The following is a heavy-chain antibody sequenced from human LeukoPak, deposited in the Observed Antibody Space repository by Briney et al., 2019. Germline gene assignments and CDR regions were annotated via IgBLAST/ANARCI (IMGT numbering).Heavy chain of an antibody. V-gene: IGHV4-4*02. D-gene: IGHD2-8*01. CDR3: ARVGYCTNGVCYDNWFDP. CDR1: SGSISTYYW. Sequence: PSGTLSLTCAVSSGSISTYYWWSWVRQTPGKGLEWIGSIYYSGSTYYNPSLKSRVTISVDTSKNQFSLKLSSVTAADTAVYYCARVGYCTNGVCYDNWFDPWGQGTLVTVSS. CDR2: IYYSGST. J-gene: IGHJ5*02.